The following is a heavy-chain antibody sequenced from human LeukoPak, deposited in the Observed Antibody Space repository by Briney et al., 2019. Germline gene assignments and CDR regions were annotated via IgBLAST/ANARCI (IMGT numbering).Heavy chain of an antibody. CDR1: GYTFTSYD. D-gene: IGHD3-22*01. Sequence: ASVKVSCKASGYTFTSYDINWVRQATGQGLEWMGWMNPNSGNTGYAQKFQGRVTMTRNTSISTAYMELSSLRSEDTAVYYCASGYYDSSGYYYSDYWGQGTLVTVSS. CDR2: MNPNSGNT. J-gene: IGHJ4*02. CDR3: ASGYYDSSGYYYSDY. V-gene: IGHV1-8*01.